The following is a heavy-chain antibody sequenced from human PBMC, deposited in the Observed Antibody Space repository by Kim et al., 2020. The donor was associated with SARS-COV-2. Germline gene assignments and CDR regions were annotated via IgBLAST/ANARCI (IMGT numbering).Heavy chain of an antibody. CDR3: ASMNFEDILTGYYSY. D-gene: IGHD3-9*01. V-gene: IGHV3-21*01. CDR2: ISSSSSYI. J-gene: IGHJ4*02. CDR1: GFTFSSYS. Sequence: GGSLRLSCAASGFTFSSYSMNWVRQAPGKGLEWVSSISSSSSYIYYADSVKGRFTISRDNAKNSLYLQMNSLRAEDTAVYYCASMNFEDILTGYYSYWGQGTLVTVSA.